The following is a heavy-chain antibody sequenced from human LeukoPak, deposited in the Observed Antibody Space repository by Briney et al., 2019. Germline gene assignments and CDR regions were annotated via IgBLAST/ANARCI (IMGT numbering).Heavy chain of an antibody. V-gene: IGHV3-11*05. CDR1: GFTFSDYY. D-gene: IGHD5-18*01. Sequence: PGGSLRLSCAASGFTFSDYYMSWIRQAPGKGLEWVSYISSSSSYTNYADSVKGRFTISRDNAKNSLYLQMNSLRAEDTAVYYCARGSGRKLWLSDFDYWGLGTLVTVSS. CDR2: ISSSSSYT. CDR3: ARGSGRKLWLSDFDY. J-gene: IGHJ4*02.